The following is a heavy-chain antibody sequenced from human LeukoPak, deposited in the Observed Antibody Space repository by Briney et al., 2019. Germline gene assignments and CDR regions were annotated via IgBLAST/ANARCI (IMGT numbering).Heavy chain of an antibody. V-gene: IGHV1-18*01. CDR2: ISAYNGNT. CDR3: AREPSGSYDPYFDY. Sequence: ASVKVSCKASGYTFSRYAITWVRQAPGQGLEWMGWISAYNGNTNYAQKLQGRVTMTTDTSTSTAYMELRSLRSDDTAVYYCAREPSGSYDPYFDYWGQGTLVTVSS. J-gene: IGHJ4*02. D-gene: IGHD1-26*01. CDR1: GYTFSRYA.